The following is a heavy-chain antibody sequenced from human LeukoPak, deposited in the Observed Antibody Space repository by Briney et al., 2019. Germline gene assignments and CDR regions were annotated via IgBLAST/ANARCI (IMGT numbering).Heavy chain of an antibody. CDR3: ARDYPYYYDSSGYFTFDY. Sequence: GASVKVSCKASGYTFTGYYMHWVRQAPGQGLEWMGWINPNSGGTNYAQKFQGRVTMTRDTSISTAYMELSRLRSDDTAVYYCARDYPYYYDSSGYFTFDYWGQGTLVTVSS. CDR1: GYTFTGYY. CDR2: INPNSGGT. D-gene: IGHD3-22*01. J-gene: IGHJ4*02. V-gene: IGHV1-2*02.